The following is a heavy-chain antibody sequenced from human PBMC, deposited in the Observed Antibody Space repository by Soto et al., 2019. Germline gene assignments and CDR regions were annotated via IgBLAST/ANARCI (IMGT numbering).Heavy chain of an antibody. V-gene: IGHV4-59*01. J-gene: IGHJ6*02. Sequence: SETLSLTCTVSGGSTSSYSWSWIRQPPGKGLEWIGYMYNTGSTIYNPSLKSRVTISVDTSKNQFSLKLNSVTAAGTAVYYCARDLWGYCGADCYPLDVWGQGTTVSVS. CDR2: MYNTGST. D-gene: IGHD2-21*02. CDR3: ARDLWGYCGADCYPLDV. CDR1: GGSTSSYS.